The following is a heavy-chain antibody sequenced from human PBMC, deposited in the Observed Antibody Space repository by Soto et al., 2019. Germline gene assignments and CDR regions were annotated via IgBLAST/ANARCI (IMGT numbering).Heavy chain of an antibody. CDR2: SYYRGNA. CDR3: ARLEGLATISYYFDF. Sequence: QLQLQESGPGLVKPSETLSLTCSVSDDSINSDKYYWGWIRQPPGKGLEWIGSSYYRGNAYYNPSLQTRVTISLDKSKSQLSLKLTSVTAAASAVYFCARLEGLATISYYFDFWGPGALVTVSS. V-gene: IGHV4-39*01. J-gene: IGHJ4*02. D-gene: IGHD3-9*01. CDR1: DDSINSDKYY.